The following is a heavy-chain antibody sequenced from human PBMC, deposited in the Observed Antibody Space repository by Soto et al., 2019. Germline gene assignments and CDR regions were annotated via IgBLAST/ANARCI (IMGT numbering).Heavy chain of an antibody. V-gene: IGHV1-2*04. CDR2: INPNSGGT. CDR3: ARSERGITMVRGTMAEYFQH. J-gene: IGHJ1*01. D-gene: IGHD3-10*01. CDR1: GYTFTGYY. Sequence: ASVKVSCKASGYTFTGYYMHWVRQAPGQGLEWMGWINPNSGGTNYAQKFQGWVTMTRDTSISTAYMELSRLRSDDTAVYYCARSERGITMVRGTMAEYFQHWGQGTLVTVSS.